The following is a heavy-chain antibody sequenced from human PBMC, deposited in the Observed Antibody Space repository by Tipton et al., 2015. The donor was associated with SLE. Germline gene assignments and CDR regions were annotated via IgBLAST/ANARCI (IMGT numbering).Heavy chain of an antibody. J-gene: IGHJ4*02. D-gene: IGHD3-22*01. V-gene: IGHV4-4*08. CDR2: IHYIGGT. CDR1: GVSIRSDY. CDR3: ARESDHYDNSGKGPFDY. Sequence: TLSLTCTVSGVSIRSDYWSWVRQPPGKGLEWIGSIHYIGGTNHNPSLKRRVTISLDTSKKEISLNLRSVNAADTAIYYCARESDHYDNSGKGPFDYWGQGTLVIVSS.